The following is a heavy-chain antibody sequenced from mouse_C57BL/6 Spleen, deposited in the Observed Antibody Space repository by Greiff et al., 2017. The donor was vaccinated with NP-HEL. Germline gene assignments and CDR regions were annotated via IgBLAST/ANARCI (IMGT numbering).Heavy chain of an antibody. CDR1: GYTFTDYY. CDR2: INPYNGGT. CDR3: ASRYGNYGDYYAMDY. V-gene: IGHV1-19*01. D-gene: IGHD2-1*01. Sequence: VQLQQSGPVLVKPGASVKMSCKASGYTFTDYYMNWVKQSHGKSLEWIGVINPYNGGTSYNQKFKGKATLNVDKSSSTAYMELNSLTSEDSAVYYCASRYGNYGDYYAMDYWGQGTSVTVSS. J-gene: IGHJ4*01.